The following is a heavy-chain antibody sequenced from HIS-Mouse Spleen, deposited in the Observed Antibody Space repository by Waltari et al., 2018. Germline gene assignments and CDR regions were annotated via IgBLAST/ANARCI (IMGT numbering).Heavy chain of an antibody. V-gene: IGHV1-18*01. D-gene: IGHD6-13*01. J-gene: IGHJ3*02. CDR3: ARDSGEQQLAMGDAFDI. CDR2: IRGYNGNA. Sequence: QVQLVQSGAEVKKPGASVKVSCKASGYTFTSYGISWVRQAPGQGLEWMGWIRGYNGNAKYARKLQGEVTMTTDTSTSTAYMELRSLRSDDTAVYYCARDSGEQQLAMGDAFDIWGQGTMVTVSS. CDR1: GYTFTSYG.